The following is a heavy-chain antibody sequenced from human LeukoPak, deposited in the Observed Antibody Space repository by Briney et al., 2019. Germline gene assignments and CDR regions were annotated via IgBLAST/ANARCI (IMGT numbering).Heavy chain of an antibody. Sequence: SETLSLTCTVSGGSISSSSYYWGWIRHPPGKGLEWIGSIYYSGSTYYNPSLKSRVTISVDTSKNQFSLKLSSVTAADTAVYYCARDQRDGYNFFPSDYYYYMDVWGKGTTVTVSS. CDR2: IYYSGST. V-gene: IGHV4-39*07. CDR1: GGSISSSSYY. J-gene: IGHJ6*03. D-gene: IGHD5-24*01. CDR3: ARDQRDGYNFFPSDYYYYMDV.